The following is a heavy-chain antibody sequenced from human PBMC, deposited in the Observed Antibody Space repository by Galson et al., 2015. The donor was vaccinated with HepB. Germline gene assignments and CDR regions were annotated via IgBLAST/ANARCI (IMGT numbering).Heavy chain of an antibody. CDR2: IYYSGST. J-gene: IGHJ4*02. V-gene: IGHV4-39*01. CDR3: ARPIVGATRVDSYFDY. CDR1: GGSISSSSYY. D-gene: IGHD1-26*01. Sequence: TLSLTCTVSGGSISSSSYYWGWIRQPPGKGLEWIGSIYYSGSTYYNPSLKSRVTISVDTSKNQFSLKLSSVTAADTAVYYCARPIVGATRVDSYFDYWGQGTLVTVSS.